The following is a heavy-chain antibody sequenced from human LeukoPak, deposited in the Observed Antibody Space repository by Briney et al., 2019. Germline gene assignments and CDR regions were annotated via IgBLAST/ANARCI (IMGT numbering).Heavy chain of an antibody. V-gene: IGHV4-59*01. CDR1: GGSFSGYY. CDR2: IYYSGST. J-gene: IGHJ5*02. CDR3: AREGDTYYYDSSGYYVGHWFDP. D-gene: IGHD3-22*01. Sequence: SETLSLTCAVYGGSFSGYYWSWIRQPPGKGLEWIGYIYYSGSTNYNPSLKSRVTISVDTSKNQFSLKLSSVTAADTAVYYCAREGDTYYYDSSGYYVGHWFDPWGQGTLVTVSS.